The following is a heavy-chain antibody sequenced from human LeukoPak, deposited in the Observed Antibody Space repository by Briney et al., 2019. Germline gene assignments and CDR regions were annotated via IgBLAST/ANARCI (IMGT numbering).Heavy chain of an antibody. V-gene: IGHV4-39*07. J-gene: IGHJ3*02. CDR2: IYYSGST. CDR3: ARGPDIVVVVAADI. Sequence: PSETLSLTCTVSGGSISSSSYYWGWIRQPPGKGLEWIGSIYYSGSTYYNPSLKSRVTISVDTSKNQFSLKLSSVTAADTAVYYCARGPDIVVVVAADIWGQGTMVTVSS. D-gene: IGHD2-15*01. CDR1: GGSISSSSYY.